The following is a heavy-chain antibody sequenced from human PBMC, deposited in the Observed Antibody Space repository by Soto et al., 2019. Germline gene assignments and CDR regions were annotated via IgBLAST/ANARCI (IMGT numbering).Heavy chain of an antibody. V-gene: IGHV4-61*01. CDR2: IYYSGST. Sequence: SETLSLTCAVSGGSVSSGSYYWSWIRQPPGKGLEWIGYIYYSGSTNYTPSLKSRVTISVDTSKNQFSLKLSSVTAADTAVYYCAGNYGDYGFDYYGGQGTLVTVSS. J-gene: IGHJ4*02. D-gene: IGHD4-17*01. CDR3: AGNYGDYGFDYY. CDR1: GGSVSSGSYY.